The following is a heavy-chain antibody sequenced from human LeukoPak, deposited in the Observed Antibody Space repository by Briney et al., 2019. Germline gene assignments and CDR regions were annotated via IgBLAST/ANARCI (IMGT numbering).Heavy chain of an antibody. CDR2: TYTSGTT. J-gene: IGHJ4*02. CDR3: ARGHREWSLGFDY. Sequence: SETLSLTCTVSGGSISSYYWSWIRQPAGKGLEWIGRTYTSGTTHYNPSLKSRVTISVDTSKNQFSLKLSPVTAADTAVYYCARGHREWSLGFDYWGQGTLVTVSS. CDR1: GGSISSYY. V-gene: IGHV4-4*07. D-gene: IGHD3-3*01.